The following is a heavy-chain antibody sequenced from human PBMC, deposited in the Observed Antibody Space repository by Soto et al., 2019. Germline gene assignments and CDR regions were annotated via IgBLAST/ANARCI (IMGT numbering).Heavy chain of an antibody. CDR1: GYTFTSYG. D-gene: IGHD2-8*01. J-gene: IGHJ4*02. CDR3: ARDDAAYCSNGVCYTKPLDY. Sequence: ASVKVSCKAAGYTFTSYGISWVRQAPGQGLEWMGWISTYIGNTHYAQKFQGRVTMTTDTSTTTAYLELRSLRSDDTAVYYCARDDAAYCSNGVCYTKPLDYWGQGALVTVSS. CDR2: ISTYIGNT. V-gene: IGHV1-18*01.